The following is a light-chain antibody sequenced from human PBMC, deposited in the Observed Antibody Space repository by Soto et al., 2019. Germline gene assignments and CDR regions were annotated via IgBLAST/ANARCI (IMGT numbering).Light chain of an antibody. CDR2: GAS. J-gene: IGKJ1*01. CDR1: QSVSSSY. Sequence: EIVLSQSPGTVSLSPGERATLSCRASQSVSSSYLAWYQQKPGQAPRRLIFGASIRATGIPDRFSGSGSGTDFTLTISRLEPEDFAVYYCQQYGTSPSTFGQGTKVDVK. CDR3: QQYGTSPST. V-gene: IGKV3-20*01.